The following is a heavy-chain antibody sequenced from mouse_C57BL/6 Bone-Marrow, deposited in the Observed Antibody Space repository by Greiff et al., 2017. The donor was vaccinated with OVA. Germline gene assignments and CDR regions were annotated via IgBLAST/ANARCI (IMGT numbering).Heavy chain of an antibody. CDR1: GFTFSSYA. CDR3: ARFYDGYLYYYAMDY. CDR2: ISDGGSYT. D-gene: IGHD2-3*01. V-gene: IGHV5-4*01. J-gene: IGHJ4*01. Sequence: EVQLQESGGGLVKPGGSLKLSCAASGFTFSSYAMSWVRQTPEKRLEWVATISDGGSYTYYPDNVKGRFTISRDNAKNNLYLQMSHLKSEDTAMYYCARFYDGYLYYYAMDYWGQGTSGTVSS.